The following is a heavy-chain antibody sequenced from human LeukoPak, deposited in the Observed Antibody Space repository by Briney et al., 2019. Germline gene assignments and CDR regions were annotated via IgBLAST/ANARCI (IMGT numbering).Heavy chain of an antibody. D-gene: IGHD6-13*01. CDR2: IYYSGST. J-gene: IGHJ5*02. CDR1: GGSISSYY. CDR3: ARDLSRGAAAGTPFDP. Sequence: SETLSLTCTVSGGSISSYYWSWIRQPPGKGLEWIGYIYYSGSTNYNPSLKGRVTISVDTSKNQFSLKLSSVTAADTAVYYCARDLSRGAAAGTPFDPWGQGTLVTVSS. V-gene: IGHV4-59*01.